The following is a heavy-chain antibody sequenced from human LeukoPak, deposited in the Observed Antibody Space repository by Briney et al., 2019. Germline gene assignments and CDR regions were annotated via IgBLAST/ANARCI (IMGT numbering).Heavy chain of an antibody. J-gene: IGHJ3*02. CDR1: GYSFTSYW. CDR3: ARLAYHDYYDSRSGAFDI. CDR2: IYPGDSDT. V-gene: IGHV5-51*01. Sequence: GESLKISCKGSGYSFTSYWIGWVRQMPGKGLEWMGIIYPGDSDTRYSPSFQGQVTISADKSISTAYLQWSSLEASDTAMYYCARLAYHDYYDSRSGAFDIWGQGTMVTVSS. D-gene: IGHD3-22*01.